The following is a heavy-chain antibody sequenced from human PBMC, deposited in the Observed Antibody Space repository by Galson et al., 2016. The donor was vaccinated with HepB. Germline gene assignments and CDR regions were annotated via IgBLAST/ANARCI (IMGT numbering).Heavy chain of an antibody. D-gene: IGHD7-27*01. J-gene: IGHJ4*02. CDR3: ARQDFAGVYFDY. CDR1: GLSINSNY. CDR2: LYSSGNT. V-gene: IGHV3-66*04. Sequence: SLRLSCAVSGLSINSNYMTWVRQAPGKGLEWVSFLYSSGNTYYADSVKGRFTFSRDNSKNTLYLQKTSLTVDDTAAYYCARQDFAGVYFDYWGQGTLVTVSS.